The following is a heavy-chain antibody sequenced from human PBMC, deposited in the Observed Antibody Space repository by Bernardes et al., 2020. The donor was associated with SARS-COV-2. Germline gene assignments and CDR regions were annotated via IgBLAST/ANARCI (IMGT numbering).Heavy chain of an antibody. CDR1: GFSLTTTGVC. V-gene: IGHV2-70*17. CDR2: IDWDDDK. D-gene: IGHD4-17*01. Sequence: SGPTLVKPTQTLTLTCTFSGFSLTTTGVCVTWIRQPPGKALEWLARIDWDDDKFYSTSLKTRLTISKDTSKNQVVLTMTNMDPVDTATYYCARTTTVTTTYYFDYWGRGTLVTVSS. J-gene: IGHJ4*02. CDR3: ARTTTVTTTYYFDY.